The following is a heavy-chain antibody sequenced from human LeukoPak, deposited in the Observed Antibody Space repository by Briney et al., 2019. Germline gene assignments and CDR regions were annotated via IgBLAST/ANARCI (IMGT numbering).Heavy chain of an antibody. CDR1: GGSFSGYY. CDR2: INHSGST. J-gene: IGHJ4*02. D-gene: IGHD3-9*01. Sequence: PSETLSLTCAVYGGSFSGYYWSWIRQPPGKGLEWIGEINHSGSTNYNPSLKSRVTISVDTSKNQFSLKLSPVTAADTAVYYCATTLADYDILTGLDYWGQGTLVTVSS. V-gene: IGHV4-34*01. CDR3: ATTLADYDILTGLDY.